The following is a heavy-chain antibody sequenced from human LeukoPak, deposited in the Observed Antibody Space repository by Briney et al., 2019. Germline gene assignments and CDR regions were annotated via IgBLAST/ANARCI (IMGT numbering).Heavy chain of an antibody. D-gene: IGHD3-9*01. CDR1: GGYISSSGYS. V-gene: IGHV4-39*07. Sequence: SETLSLTCSVSGGYISSSGYSWGWIRQPPGKGLEWIGNIHYSGTTYYNPSLKSRVTISVDTSKNQFSLKLSSVTAADTAVYYCARGSPIFLSFDPWGQGTLVTVSS. CDR2: IHYSGTT. CDR3: ARGSPIFLSFDP. J-gene: IGHJ5*02.